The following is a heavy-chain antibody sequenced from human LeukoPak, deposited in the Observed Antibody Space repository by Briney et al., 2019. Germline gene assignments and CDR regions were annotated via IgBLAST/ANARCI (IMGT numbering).Heavy chain of an antibody. CDR1: GGSISSGGYY. CDR2: IYYSGST. D-gene: IGHD3-22*01. Sequence: PSQTLSLTCTVSGGSISSGGYYWSWIRQHPGKGLEWIGYIYYSGSTYYNPSLKSRVTISVDTSKNRFSLKLSSVTAADTAVYYCARGERAMIVVAPNWFDPWGQGTLVTVSS. V-gene: IGHV4-31*03. CDR3: ARGERAMIVVAPNWFDP. J-gene: IGHJ5*02.